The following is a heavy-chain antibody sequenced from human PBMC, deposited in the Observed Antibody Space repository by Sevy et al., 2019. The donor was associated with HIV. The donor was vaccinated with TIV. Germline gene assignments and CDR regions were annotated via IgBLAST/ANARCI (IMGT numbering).Heavy chain of an antibody. CDR1: GDSVSSNSAA. CDR2: TYYRSTWYN. D-gene: IGHD4-4*01. V-gene: IGHV6-1*01. CDR3: AREYTVTLQYYYYYDGIDV. Sequence: SQNLSLTCAISGDSVSSNSAAWNWIRQSPSRGLEWLGRTYYRSTWYNDYAVSVKSRITINPDTSKNQFSLQLNSVTPEDTAVYYCAREYTVTLQYYYYYDGIDVWGQGTTVTVSS. J-gene: IGHJ6*02.